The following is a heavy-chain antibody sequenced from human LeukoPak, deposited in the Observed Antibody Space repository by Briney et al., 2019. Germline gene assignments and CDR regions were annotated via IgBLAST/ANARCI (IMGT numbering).Heavy chain of an antibody. V-gene: IGHV1-69*13. D-gene: IGHD5-24*01. J-gene: IGHJ4*02. CDR3: ASEERWLQSIRGYYFDY. CDR1: GGTFSSYA. CDR2: IIPIFGTA. Sequence: ASVKVSCKASGGTFSSYAISWVRQAPGQGLEWMGGIIPIFGTANYAQKFQCRVTITADESTSTAYMELSSLRSEDTAVYYCASEERWLQSIRGYYFDYWGQGTLVTVSS.